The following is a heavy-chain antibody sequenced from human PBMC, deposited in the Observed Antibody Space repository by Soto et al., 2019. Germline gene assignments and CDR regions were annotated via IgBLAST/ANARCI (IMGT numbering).Heavy chain of an antibody. Sequence: SLRLSCAASGFTFSRYWMHWVRQAPGKGLEWVSGISWNSDSIGYVDSVQGRFTISRDNAKNSLYLQLNSLRPEDTALYYCAKGQYPLGYLDYWGQGTLVTVSS. CDR3: AKGQYPLGYLDY. V-gene: IGHV3-9*01. CDR2: ISWNSDSI. J-gene: IGHJ4*02. CDR1: GFTFSRYW. D-gene: IGHD2-2*01.